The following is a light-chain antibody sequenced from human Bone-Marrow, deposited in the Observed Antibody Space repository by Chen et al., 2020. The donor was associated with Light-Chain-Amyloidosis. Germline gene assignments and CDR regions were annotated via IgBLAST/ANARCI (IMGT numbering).Light chain of an antibody. CDR1: RSLRDW. CDR2: KVS. J-gene: IGKJ3*01. V-gene: IGKV1-5*03. CDR3: QQFNSDLGVT. Sequence: DIQMTQSPSTLSASVGDRVTITCRASRSLRDWLAWYQQKPGKAPKLLIYKVSTLGSGVPSRFIGSGSGTEFTLTINSLQPDDFGIYYCQQFNSDLGVTLGPGTKVD.